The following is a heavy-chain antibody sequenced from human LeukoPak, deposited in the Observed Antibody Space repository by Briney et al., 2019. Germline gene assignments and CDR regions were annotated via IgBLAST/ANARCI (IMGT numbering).Heavy chain of an antibody. J-gene: IGHJ2*01. CDR1: GYSISSGYY. CDR3: ARVRTTTVVTGHWYFDL. V-gene: IGHV4-38-2*02. D-gene: IGHD4-23*01. CDR2: IYHSGST. Sequence: SETLSLTCTVSGYSISSGYYWGWIRQPPGKGLEWIGSIYHSGSTYYNPSLKSRVTISVDTSKNQFSLKLSSVTAADTAVYYCARVRTTTVVTGHWYFDLWGRGTLVTVSS.